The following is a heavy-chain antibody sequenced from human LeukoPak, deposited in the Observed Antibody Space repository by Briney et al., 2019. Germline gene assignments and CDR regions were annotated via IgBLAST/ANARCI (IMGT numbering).Heavy chain of an antibody. D-gene: IGHD2-2*01. V-gene: IGHV4-59*01. CDR2: IYYSGST. CDR1: GGSISSYY. Sequence: SETLSLTCTVSGGSISSYYWSWIRQPPGKGLEWIGYIYYSGSTNYNPSLKSLVTISVDTSKNQFSLKLSSVTAADTAVYYCACSPANWFDPWGQGTLVTVSS. J-gene: IGHJ5*02. CDR3: ACSPANWFDP.